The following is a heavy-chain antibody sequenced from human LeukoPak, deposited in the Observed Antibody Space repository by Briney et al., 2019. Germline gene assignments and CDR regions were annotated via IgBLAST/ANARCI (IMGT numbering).Heavy chain of an antibody. Sequence: GESLKISCKGSGYTFTNYWIGWVRQMPGKGLEWMGIMYPGDSETKYSPSFQGQVTISADKSISTAYLQWSSLKASDTAMYYCARGKDGYSYLDYWGQGTLVTVSS. CDR1: GYTFTNYW. V-gene: IGHV5-51*01. CDR2: MYPGDSET. J-gene: IGHJ4*02. CDR3: ARGKDGYSYLDY. D-gene: IGHD5-24*01.